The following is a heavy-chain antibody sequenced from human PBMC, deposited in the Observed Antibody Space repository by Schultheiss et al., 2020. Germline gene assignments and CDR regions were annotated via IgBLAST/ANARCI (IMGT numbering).Heavy chain of an antibody. D-gene: IGHD3-10*01. J-gene: IGHJ4*02. CDR1: GGSISSSSYY. V-gene: IGHV4-39*07. CDR2: IYYSGST. CDR3: ARYTSSRITMVRGVTKKLYFDY. Sequence: SETLSLTCTVSGGSISSSSYYWGWIRQPPGKGLEWIGSIYYSGSTYYNPSLKSRVTISVDTSKNQFSLKLSSVTAADTAVYYCARYTSSRITMVRGVTKKLYFDYWGQGTLVTVSS.